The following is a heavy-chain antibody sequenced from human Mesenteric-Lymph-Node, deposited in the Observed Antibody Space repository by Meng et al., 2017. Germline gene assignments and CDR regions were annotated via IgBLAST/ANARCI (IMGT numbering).Heavy chain of an antibody. D-gene: IGHD2-2*01. V-gene: IGHV3-72*01. CDR1: GVTLSHFY. Sequence: GGSLRLSCAASGVTLSHFYMDWVRQAPGKGLEWVGRIRTKDTSHTTEYAASVKGRFTISRDDSKNSLFLQMDSLRTEDTAVYFCATSSSYATYYDWGQGTLVTVSS. CDR2: IRTKDTSHTT. J-gene: IGHJ4*02. CDR3: ATSSSYATYYD.